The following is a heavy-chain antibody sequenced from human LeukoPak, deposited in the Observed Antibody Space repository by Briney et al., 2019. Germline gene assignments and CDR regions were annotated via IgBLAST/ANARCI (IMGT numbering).Heavy chain of an antibody. Sequence: ASVKVSCKASGYTFTGYYMHWVRQAPGQGLEWMGWINPNSGGTNYAQKFQGRVTMTRDTSISTAYMELSRLRSDDTAVYYCARELELYYYYMDVWGKGTTVTVSS. J-gene: IGHJ6*03. CDR2: INPNSGGT. V-gene: IGHV1-2*02. D-gene: IGHD1-7*01. CDR3: ARELELYYYYMDV. CDR1: GYTFTGYY.